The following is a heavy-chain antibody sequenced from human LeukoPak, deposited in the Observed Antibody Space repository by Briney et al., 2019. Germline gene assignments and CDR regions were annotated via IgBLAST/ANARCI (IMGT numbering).Heavy chain of an antibody. J-gene: IGHJ5*02. V-gene: IGHV4-59*01. Sequence: PSETLSLTCTVSGGSISSYYWSWIRQPPGKGLEWIGYIYYSGSTNYNPSLKSRVTISVDTSKNQFSLKLSSVTAAVTAVYYCARDVYSSGWYRRDNWFDPWGQGTLVTVSS. CDR2: IYYSGST. D-gene: IGHD6-19*01. CDR3: ARDVYSSGWYRRDNWFDP. CDR1: GGSISSYY.